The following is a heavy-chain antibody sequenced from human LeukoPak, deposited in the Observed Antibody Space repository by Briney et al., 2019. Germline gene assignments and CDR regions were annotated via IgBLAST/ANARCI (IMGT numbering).Heavy chain of an antibody. J-gene: IGHJ3*02. CDR3: ARETPCSGGSCYSPNAFDI. D-gene: IGHD2-15*01. V-gene: IGHV4-31*03. CDR1: GGSISSGGYY. CDR2: IYYSGST. Sequence: PSQTLSLTCTVSGGSISSGGYYWSWIRQHPGKGLEWIGYIYYSGSTYYNPSLKSRVTISVDTSKNQFSLKLSSVTAADTAVYYCARETPCSGGSCYSPNAFDIWGQGTMVTVSS.